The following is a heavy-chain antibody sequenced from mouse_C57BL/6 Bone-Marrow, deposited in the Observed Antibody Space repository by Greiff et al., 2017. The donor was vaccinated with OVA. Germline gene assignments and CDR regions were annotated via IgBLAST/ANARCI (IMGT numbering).Heavy chain of an antibody. CDR3: VFYDYACAY. D-gene: IGHD2-4*01. CDR2: INPGSGGT. J-gene: IGHJ3*01. CDR1: GYAFTNYL. Sequence: QVQLQQSGAELVRPGTSVKVSCKASGYAFTNYLIEWVKQRPGQGLEWIGVINPGSGGTNYNEKFKGKATLTADKSSSTAYMQLSSLTSEDSAVYFCVFYDYACAYWGEGTLVTVSA. V-gene: IGHV1-54*01.